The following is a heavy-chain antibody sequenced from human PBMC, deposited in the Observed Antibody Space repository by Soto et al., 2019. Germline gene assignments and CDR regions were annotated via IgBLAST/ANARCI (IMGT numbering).Heavy chain of an antibody. D-gene: IGHD6-6*01. Sequence: EVQLVESGGGLVQPGGSLRLSCAASGFTFSSYAMHWVRQAPGKGLEYVSAISSNGGSTYYANSVKGRLTISRDNSKNTLYLQMGSLRAEDMAVYYGARDRASGIRQLVRGFDYWGQGTLVTVSS. CDR3: ARDRASGIRQLVRGFDY. CDR1: GFTFSSYA. CDR2: ISSNGGST. J-gene: IGHJ4*02. V-gene: IGHV3-64*01.